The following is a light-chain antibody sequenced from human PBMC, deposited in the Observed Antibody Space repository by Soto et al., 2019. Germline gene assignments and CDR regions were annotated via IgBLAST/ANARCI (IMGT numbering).Light chain of an antibody. J-gene: IGLJ1*01. CDR3: SSYAGSNTWGV. CDR1: SSYVGGYNY. Sequence: QSALTQPPSASGSPGQSVTISCTGTSSYVGGYNYVSWYQQHPGKAPKLMIYEVSKRPSGVPDRFSGSKSGNTASLTVSGLQAEDEADYYCSSYAGSNTWGVFGTGTKLTVL. V-gene: IGLV2-8*01. CDR2: EVS.